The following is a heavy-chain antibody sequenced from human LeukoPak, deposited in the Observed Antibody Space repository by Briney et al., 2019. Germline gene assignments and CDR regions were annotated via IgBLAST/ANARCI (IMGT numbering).Heavy chain of an antibody. CDR3: ASRTFLT. D-gene: IGHD1/OR15-1a*01. J-gene: IGHJ5*02. Sequence: VSVKVSCKASGYTFTSYDINWVRQATGQGLEWMGWINPNSGITGYAEKFQGRVTMTRDTSTETAFMELSSLRSDDTAIYYCASRTFLTWGQGTLVTVSS. V-gene: IGHV1-8*02. CDR1: GYTFTSYD. CDR2: INPNSGIT.